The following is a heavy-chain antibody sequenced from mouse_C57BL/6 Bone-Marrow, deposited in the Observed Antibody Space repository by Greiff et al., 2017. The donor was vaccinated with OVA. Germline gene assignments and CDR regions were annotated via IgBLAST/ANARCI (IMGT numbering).Heavy chain of an antibody. V-gene: IGHV5-12*01. CDR1: GFTFSDYY. J-gene: IGHJ1*03. Sequence: EVQRVESGGVLVQPGGSLKLSCAASGFTFSDYYMYWVRQTPEKRLEWVAYISNGGGSTYYPDTVKGRFTISRDNAKNTLYLQMSRLKSEDTAMYYCARDYGWYFDVWGTGTTVTVSS. CDR2: ISNGGGST. D-gene: IGHD1-1*01. CDR3: ARDYGWYFDV.